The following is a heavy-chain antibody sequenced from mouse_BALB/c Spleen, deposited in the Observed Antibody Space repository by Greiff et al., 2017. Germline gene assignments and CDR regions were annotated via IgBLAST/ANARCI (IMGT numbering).Heavy chain of an antibody. J-gene: IGHJ4*01. CDR2: IYPGGGYA. Sequence: QVQLKQSGAELVRPGTSVKISCKASGYTFTNYWLGWVKQRPGHGLEWIGDIYPGGGYANYNEKFKGKATLTADTSSSTAYMQLSSLTSEDSAVYFCARYNYVYYAMDYWGQGTSVTVSS. CDR1: GYTFTNYW. V-gene: IGHV1-63*02. CDR3: ARYNYVYYAMDY. D-gene: IGHD1-3*01.